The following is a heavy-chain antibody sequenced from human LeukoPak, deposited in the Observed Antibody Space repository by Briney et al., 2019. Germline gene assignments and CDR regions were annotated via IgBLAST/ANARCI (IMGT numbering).Heavy chain of an antibody. CDR3: AKEDIAVASDYFDY. CDR2: ISYDGSNK. Sequence: QPGRSLRLSCAASGFTFSSYGMHWVRQAPGKGLEWVAVISYDGSNKYYADSVKGRFTISRDNSKNTLYLQMNSLRAEDTAVYYCAKEDIAVASDYFDYWGQGTLVTVSS. CDR1: GFTFSSYG. D-gene: IGHD6-19*01. J-gene: IGHJ4*02. V-gene: IGHV3-30*18.